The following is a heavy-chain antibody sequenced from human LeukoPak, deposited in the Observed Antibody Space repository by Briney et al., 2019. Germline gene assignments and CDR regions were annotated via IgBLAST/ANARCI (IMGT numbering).Heavy chain of an antibody. CDR1: GFTFSSYA. CDR3: AKDVKYYYDSSGYYDY. J-gene: IGHJ4*02. Sequence: GGSLRLSCAASGFTFSSYAMSWVRQAPGKGLDWVSAISGSGGSTYYADSVKGRFTISRDNSKNTLYLQMNSLRAEDTAVYYCAKDVKYYYDSSGYYDYWGQGTLVTVSS. V-gene: IGHV3-23*01. D-gene: IGHD3-22*01. CDR2: ISGSGGST.